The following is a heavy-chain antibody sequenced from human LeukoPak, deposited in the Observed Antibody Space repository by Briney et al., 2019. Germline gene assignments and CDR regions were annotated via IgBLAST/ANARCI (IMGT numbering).Heavy chain of an antibody. CDR1: GGSISSYY. CDR3: ARESHDQIDY. V-gene: IGHV4-59*01. Sequence: PSETLSLTCTVSGGSISSYYWSWIRQPPGKGLEWIGYIYYSGSTNYNPSLKSRVTTSVDTSKNQFSLKLSSVTAADTAVYYCARESHDQIDYWGQGTLVTVSS. J-gene: IGHJ4*02. D-gene: IGHD2-2*01. CDR2: IYYSGST.